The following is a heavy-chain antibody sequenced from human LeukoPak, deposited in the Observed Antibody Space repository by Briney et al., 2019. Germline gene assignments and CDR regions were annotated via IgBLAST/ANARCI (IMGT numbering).Heavy chain of an antibody. J-gene: IGHJ2*01. CDR3: ARTGYGDHFNL. Sequence: PSETLSLTCTVSGGSISSSSYYWGWVRQPPGKGLDWIGSIYYSGSTYYNPSLKSRVTISVDTSKNQFSLKLSSVTAADTAVYYCARTGYGDHFNLWGRGTLVTVSS. CDR1: GGSISSSSYY. CDR2: IYYSGST. V-gene: IGHV4-39*01. D-gene: IGHD4-17*01.